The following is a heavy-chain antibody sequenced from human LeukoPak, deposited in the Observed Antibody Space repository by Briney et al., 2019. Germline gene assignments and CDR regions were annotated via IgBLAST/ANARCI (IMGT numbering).Heavy chain of an antibody. Sequence: SETLSLTCAVYGGSFSGYYWSWIRQPPGKGLEWIGEINHSGSTNYNPSLKSRVTISVDTSKNQFSLKLSSVTAADTAVYYCASRGLLWFGERDDYWGQGTLVTVSS. J-gene: IGHJ4*02. CDR1: GGSFSGYY. CDR2: INHSGST. V-gene: IGHV4-34*01. D-gene: IGHD3-10*01. CDR3: ASRGLLWFGERDDY.